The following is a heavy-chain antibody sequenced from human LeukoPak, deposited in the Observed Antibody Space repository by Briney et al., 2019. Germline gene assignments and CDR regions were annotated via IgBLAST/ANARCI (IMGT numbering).Heavy chain of an antibody. CDR3: ARGLRASSAA. CDR1: GFTFSNYE. Sequence: GGSLRLSCAASGFTFSNYEMNWVRQAPGKGLEWVSYISSTGNTINYADSVKGRFTISRDNAKNSPYLQMNSQRAEDTAIYYCARGLRASSAAWGQGTLVTVSS. CDR2: ISSTGNTI. J-gene: IGHJ5*02. D-gene: IGHD2-15*01. V-gene: IGHV3-48*03.